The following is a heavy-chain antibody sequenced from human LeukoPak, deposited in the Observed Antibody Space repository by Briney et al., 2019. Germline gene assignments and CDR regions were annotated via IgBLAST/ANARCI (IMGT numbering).Heavy chain of an antibody. CDR1: GYTFTGHY. Sequence: ASVKVSCKASGYTFTGHYMHWVRQDPGQGLEWMGWINPNSGGTNYAQKFQGRVTLTRDTSISTAYMELSRLRSDDTAVYYCARPLASGWFDPWGQGTLVTVSS. D-gene: IGHD3-3*01. J-gene: IGHJ5*02. CDR2: INPNSGGT. V-gene: IGHV1-2*02. CDR3: ARPLASGWFDP.